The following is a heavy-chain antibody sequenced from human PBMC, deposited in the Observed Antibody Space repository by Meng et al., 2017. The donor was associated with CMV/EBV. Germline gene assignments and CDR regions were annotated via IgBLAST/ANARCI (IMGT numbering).Heavy chain of an antibody. CDR3: ARDRLGYCSSTSCYYGAD. V-gene: IGHV1-2*06. J-gene: IGHJ6*02. CDR1: GYTFTGYY. CDR2: INPNSGGT. D-gene: IGHD2-2*01. Sequence: ASVKVSCKASGYTFTGYYMHWVRQAPGQGLEWMGRINPNSGGTNYAQKFQGRVTMTRDTSISTAYMELSRLRSDDTAVYYCARDRLGYCSSTSCYYGADWGQGTTVTVSS.